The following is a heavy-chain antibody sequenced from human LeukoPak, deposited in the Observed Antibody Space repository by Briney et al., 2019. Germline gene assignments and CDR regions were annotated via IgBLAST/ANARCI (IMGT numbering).Heavy chain of an antibody. Sequence: PSETLSLTCTVSGGSISSGNYHWAWIRQPPGKGLECIGSIYHTGNTYYNSSLESRVTISVDMSKNQFSLQLSSVTAADTAVYYCTRGRQGSQSDNGGQGPLVTVSS. J-gene: IGHJ4*02. CDR1: GGSISSGNYH. CDR3: TRGRQGSQSDN. V-gene: IGHV4-39*07. CDR2: IYHTGNT.